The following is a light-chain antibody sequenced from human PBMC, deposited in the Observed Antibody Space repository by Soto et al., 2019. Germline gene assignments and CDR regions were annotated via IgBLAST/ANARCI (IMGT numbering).Light chain of an antibody. CDR3: QQDGSSQWT. J-gene: IGKJ1*01. CDR1: QSVSSSY. V-gene: IGKV3-20*01. Sequence: ELVLTQSPGTLSLSPGERATLSCRASQSVSSSYLAWYQQKPGQAPRLLIYGASSRATGIPDRFSGSGSGTAFTLTISRLEPEDFAVYYCQQDGSSQWTFGQGTKVEIK. CDR2: GAS.